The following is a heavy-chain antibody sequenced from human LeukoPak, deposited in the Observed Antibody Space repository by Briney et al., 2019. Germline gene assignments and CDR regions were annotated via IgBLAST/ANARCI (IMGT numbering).Heavy chain of an antibody. CDR3: ARVGPDRDFDY. Sequence: ASVKVSCKASGYTSTNYGISWVRQAPGQGLEWMGWISPYNGNTNYAQNLQGRVTLTTDTSTSTAYMELRSLRSDDTAVYYCARVGPDRDFDYWGQGTLVTVSS. CDR2: ISPYNGNT. D-gene: IGHD1-14*01. V-gene: IGHV1-18*01. CDR1: GYTSTNYG. J-gene: IGHJ4*02.